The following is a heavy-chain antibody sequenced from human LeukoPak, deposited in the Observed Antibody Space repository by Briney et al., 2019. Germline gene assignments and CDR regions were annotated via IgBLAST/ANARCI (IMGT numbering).Heavy chain of an antibody. CDR3: ATSRVFDY. V-gene: IGHV3-11*04. Sequence: GGSLRLSCTASGFNFGDYFMSWIRQSPGKGLEWVAFISGSGTIIHYADSVKGRFTISRDNAKNSLYLEMRSLRSEDTAVYYCATSRVFDYWGQGALISVSS. CDR1: GFNFGDYF. J-gene: IGHJ4*02. CDR2: ISGSGTII.